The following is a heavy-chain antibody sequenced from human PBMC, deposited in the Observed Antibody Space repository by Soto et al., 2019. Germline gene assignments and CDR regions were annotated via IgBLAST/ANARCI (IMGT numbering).Heavy chain of an antibody. CDR2: INPSGGST. J-gene: IGHJ4*02. Sequence: QVPLVQSGAEVKKPGASVKVSCKASGYTFTSYYMHWVRQAPGQGLEWMGIINPSGGSTSYAQKFQGRVTMTRDTSTSTVYMELSSLRSEDTAVYYCARDDAYAGIAVAGTGNYWGQGTLVTVSS. D-gene: IGHD6-19*01. CDR3: ARDDAYAGIAVAGTGNY. CDR1: GYTFTSYY. V-gene: IGHV1-46*01.